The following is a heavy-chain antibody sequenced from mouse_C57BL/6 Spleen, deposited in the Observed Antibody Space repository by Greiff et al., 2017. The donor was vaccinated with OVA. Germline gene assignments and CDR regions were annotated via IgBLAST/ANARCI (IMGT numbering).Heavy chain of an antibody. Sequence: QVQLQQSGPELVKPGASVKISCKASGYAFSSSWMNWVKQRPGKGLEWIGRIYPGDGDTNYNGKFKGKATLTADKSSSTAYMQLSSLTSEDSAVYFCARCYEGWFAYWGQGTLVTVSA. D-gene: IGHD2-3*01. V-gene: IGHV1-82*01. CDR2: IYPGDGDT. J-gene: IGHJ3*01. CDR1: GYAFSSSW. CDR3: ARCYEGWFAY.